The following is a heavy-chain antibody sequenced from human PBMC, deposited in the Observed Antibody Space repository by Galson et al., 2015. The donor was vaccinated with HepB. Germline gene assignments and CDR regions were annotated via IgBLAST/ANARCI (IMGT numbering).Heavy chain of an antibody. CDR2: IKEDGSAK. CDR3: ARSYFDL. J-gene: IGHJ2*01. CDR1: GFTFSSYA. Sequence: SLRLSCAASGFTFSSYAMSWVRQAPGKGLEWVANIKEDGSAKYYADSVKGRFTISRDNAKNSLYLQMNSLRAEDTAVYYCARSYFDLWGRGTLVTVSS. V-gene: IGHV3-7*01.